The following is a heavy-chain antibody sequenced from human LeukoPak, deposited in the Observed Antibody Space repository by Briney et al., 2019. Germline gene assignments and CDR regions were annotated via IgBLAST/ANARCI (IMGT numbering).Heavy chain of an antibody. V-gene: IGHV4-34*01. Sequence: PSETLSLTCAVYGGSFSGYYWSWIRQPPGEGLEWIGEINHSGSTNYNPSLKSRVTISVDTSKNQFSLKLSSVTAADTAVYYCARDPSSGWYPKISLDYWGQGTLVTVSS. CDR3: ARDPSSGWYPKISLDY. D-gene: IGHD6-19*01. CDR2: INHSGST. CDR1: GGSFSGYY. J-gene: IGHJ4*02.